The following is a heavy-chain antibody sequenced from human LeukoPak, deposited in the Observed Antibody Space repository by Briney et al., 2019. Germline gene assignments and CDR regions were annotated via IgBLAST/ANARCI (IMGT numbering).Heavy chain of an antibody. D-gene: IGHD3-22*01. CDR1: GGSISSGGYY. CDR2: IYYSGST. Sequence: SETLSLTCTVSGGSISSGGYYWSWIRQHPGKGLEWIGYIYYSGSTYYNPSLKSRVTISVDTSKNQFSLKLSSVTAADTAVYYCARVAPGYYDSSGYYFLDYWGQGTLVTVSS. CDR3: ARVAPGYYDSSGYYFLDY. V-gene: IGHV4-31*03. J-gene: IGHJ4*02.